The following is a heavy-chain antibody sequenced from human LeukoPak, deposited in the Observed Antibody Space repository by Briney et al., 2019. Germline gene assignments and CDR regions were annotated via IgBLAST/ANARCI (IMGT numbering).Heavy chain of an antibody. CDR2: IWNDGSNK. CDR3: ARASGPFDY. Sequence: GSLRLSCAASGFGFDIYGMHWVRQAPGKGLEWSAVIWNDGSNKYYADSVKGRFTISRDNSKNTLYLQMNSLRGEDTALYYCARASGPFDYWGQGTLVTVSS. D-gene: IGHD3-10*01. V-gene: IGHV3-33*01. J-gene: IGHJ4*02. CDR1: GFGFDIYG.